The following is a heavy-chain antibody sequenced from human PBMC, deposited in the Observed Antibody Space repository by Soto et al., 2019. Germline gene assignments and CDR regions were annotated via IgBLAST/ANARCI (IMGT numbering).Heavy chain of an antibody. J-gene: IGHJ4*02. D-gene: IGHD2-8*01. V-gene: IGHV3-23*01. Sequence: EVQLLESGGGLVQPGGSLRLSCAASGFTFSSYAMSWVRQAPGKGLEWVSAISGSGGSTYYADSVKGRFTISRDNSKNTLYLQMNSLRGEDTAVYYCAKEGYCTNGVCYMGYFDYWGQGTLVTVSS. CDR1: GFTFSSYA. CDR3: AKEGYCTNGVCYMGYFDY. CDR2: ISGSGGST.